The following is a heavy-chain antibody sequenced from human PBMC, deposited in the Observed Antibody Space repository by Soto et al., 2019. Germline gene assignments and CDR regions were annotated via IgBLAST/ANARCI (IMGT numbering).Heavy chain of an antibody. CDR2: VDSDGGAT. D-gene: IGHD2-15*01. J-gene: IGHJ4*02. CDR1: GFTFSNYW. Sequence: GGSLRLSCAASGFTFSNYWIHWVRQAPGQGLMWVSRVDSDGGATTYADSVMGRFTISRDNAKNTVHLQMNSLRADDTAVYYCVRGGHLGCLDSWGQGARVTVSS. CDR3: VRGGHLGCLDS. V-gene: IGHV3-74*01.